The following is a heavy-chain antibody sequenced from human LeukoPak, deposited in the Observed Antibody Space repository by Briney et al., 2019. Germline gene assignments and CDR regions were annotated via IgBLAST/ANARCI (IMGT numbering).Heavy chain of an antibody. V-gene: IGHV1-69*05. CDR1: GGTFSSYA. D-gene: IGHD3-22*01. CDR3: ARVSYYDSSGDTADY. Sequence: SVKVSCKASGGTFSSYAISWVRQAPGQGLEWMGGIIPIFGTADYAQKFQGRVTITTDESTSTAYMELSSLRSEDTAVYYCARVSYYDSSGDTADYWGQGTLVTVSS. CDR2: IIPIFGTA. J-gene: IGHJ4*02.